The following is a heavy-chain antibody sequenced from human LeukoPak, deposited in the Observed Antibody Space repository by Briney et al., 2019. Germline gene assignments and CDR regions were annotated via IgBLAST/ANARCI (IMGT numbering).Heavy chain of an antibody. D-gene: IGHD6-13*01. V-gene: IGHV1-69*04. Sequence: ASVKVSSKASGGTFSSYAISWVRQAPGQGLEWMGRIIPIFGIANYAQKFQGRVTITADKSTSTAYMELSSLRSEDTAVYYCARLVIAAAGPGDEAYYYYGMDVWGQGTTVTVSS. J-gene: IGHJ6*02. CDR2: IIPIFGIA. CDR3: ARLVIAAAGPGDEAYYYYGMDV. CDR1: GGTFSSYA.